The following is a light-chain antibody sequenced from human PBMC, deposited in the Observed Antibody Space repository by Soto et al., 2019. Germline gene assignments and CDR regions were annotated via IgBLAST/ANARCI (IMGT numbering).Light chain of an antibody. V-gene: IGKV1-33*01. CDR3: QQFNSYTIT. CDR1: QDISNR. CDR2: DAS. Sequence: DIQMTQSPSSLSASVGDRITITCQASQDISNRLNWYHQKPGKAPNIXIYDASNLAAGVPSGFSGSGSGTEFTLTIGGLQPDDFETDYCQQFNSYTITFGQGTRLEIK. J-gene: IGKJ5*01.